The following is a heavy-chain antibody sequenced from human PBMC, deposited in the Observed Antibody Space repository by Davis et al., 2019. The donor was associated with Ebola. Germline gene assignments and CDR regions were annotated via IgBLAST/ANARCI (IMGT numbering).Heavy chain of an antibody. V-gene: IGHV1-2*06. Sequence: AASVKVSCKASGYTFTGYYMHWVRQAPGQGLEWMGRINPNSGGTNYAQKFQGRVTMTRDTSISTAYMELSRLRSDDTAVYYCARGSILWFGEAPQDWFDPWGQGTLVTVSS. D-gene: IGHD3-10*01. CDR1: GYTFTGYY. CDR2: INPNSGGT. CDR3: ARGSILWFGEAPQDWFDP. J-gene: IGHJ5*02.